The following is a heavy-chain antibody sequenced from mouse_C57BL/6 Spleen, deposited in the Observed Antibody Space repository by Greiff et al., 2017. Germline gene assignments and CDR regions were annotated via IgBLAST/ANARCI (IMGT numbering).Heavy chain of an antibody. D-gene: IGHD1-1*01. CDR3: ARSHYYGSSLHY. CDR2: IDPSDSET. CDR1: GYTFTSYW. Sequence: QVQLKQPGAELVRPGSSVKLSCKASGYTFTSYWMHWVKQRPIQGLEWIGNIDPSDSETHYNQKFKDKATLTVDKSSSTAYMQLSSLTSEDSAVYYCARSHYYGSSLHYWGQGTTLTVSS. J-gene: IGHJ2*01. V-gene: IGHV1-52*01.